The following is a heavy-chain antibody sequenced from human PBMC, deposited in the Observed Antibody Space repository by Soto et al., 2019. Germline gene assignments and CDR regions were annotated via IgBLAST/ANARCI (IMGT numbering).Heavy chain of an antibody. V-gene: IGHV4-59*01. D-gene: IGHD3-10*01. CDR1: GGSISSYY. Sequence: SETLSLTCTVSGGSISSYYWSWIRQPPGKGLEWIGYIYYSGSTNYNPSLKSRVTISVDTSKNQFSLKLSSVTAADTAVYYCARDAVGSQGAFDIWGQGTMVTVS. J-gene: IGHJ3*02. CDR2: IYYSGST. CDR3: ARDAVGSQGAFDI.